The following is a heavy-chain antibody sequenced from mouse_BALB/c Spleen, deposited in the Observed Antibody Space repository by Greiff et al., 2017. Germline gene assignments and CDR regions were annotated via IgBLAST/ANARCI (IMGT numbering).Heavy chain of an antibody. D-gene: IGHD1-1*01. CDR1: GYTFTDYN. CDR2: IYPYNGGT. Sequence: EVKLMESGPELVKPGASVKISCKASGYTFTDYNMHWVKQSHGKSLEWIGYIYPYNGGTGYNQKFKSKATLTVDNSSSTAYMELRSLTSEDSAVYYCARTTYYFDYWGQGTTLTVSS. V-gene: IGHV1S29*02. CDR3: ARTTYYFDY. J-gene: IGHJ2*01.